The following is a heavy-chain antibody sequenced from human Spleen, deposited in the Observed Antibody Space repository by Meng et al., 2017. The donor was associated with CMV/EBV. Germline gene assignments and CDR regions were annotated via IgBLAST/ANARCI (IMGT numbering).Heavy chain of an antibody. Sequence: SETLSLTCAVYGGSFSGYYWSWIRQPPGKGLEWIGEINHSGSTNYNPSLKSRVTISVDTSKNQFSLKLSSVTAADTAVYYCARAARRITIFRVVDKGRRAAAGTDGMDVWGQGTTVTVSS. CDR2: INHSGST. D-gene: IGHD3-3*01. CDR1: GGSFSGYY. CDR3: ARAARRITIFRVVDKGRRAAAGTDGMDV. V-gene: IGHV4-34*01. J-gene: IGHJ6*02.